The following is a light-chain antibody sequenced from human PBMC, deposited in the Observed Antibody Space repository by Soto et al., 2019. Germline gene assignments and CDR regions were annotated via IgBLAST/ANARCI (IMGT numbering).Light chain of an antibody. CDR2: DVT. J-gene: IGLJ1*01. CDR1: SSDLGGYNY. Sequence: QSVLTQPASVSVSPGQSITISCTGTSSDLGGYNYVSWYQQHPGKAPKLMIYDVTNRPSGVSNRFSGSKSGNTASLTISGLQAEDEADYYCGSYASSSTYVFGTGTRSPS. V-gene: IGLV2-14*01. CDR3: GSYASSSTYV.